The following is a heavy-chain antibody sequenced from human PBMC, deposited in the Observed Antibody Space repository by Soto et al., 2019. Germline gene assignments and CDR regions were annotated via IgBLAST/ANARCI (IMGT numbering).Heavy chain of an antibody. CDR3: AKARHSTSWYGLEADF. J-gene: IGHJ4*02. D-gene: IGHD6-13*01. CDR1: GFTFSNYG. Sequence: QVQLVESGGGVVQPGGSLRLACAASGFTFSNYGMHWVRQAPGKGLEWVAVISYGGDNKYYADSVRGRFAISRDNLKNTLDLQMNSLNPEDTAVYHCAKARHSTSWYGLEADFWGQGTLVTVSS. V-gene: IGHV3-30*18. CDR2: ISYGGDNK.